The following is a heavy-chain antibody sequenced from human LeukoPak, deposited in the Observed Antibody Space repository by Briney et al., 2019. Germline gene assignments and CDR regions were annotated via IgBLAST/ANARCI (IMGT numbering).Heavy chain of an antibody. Sequence: GASVKVSCKASGYTFTSYGISWVRQAPGQGLEWMGWISAYNGNTNYAQKLQGRVTMTTDTSTSTDYMELRSLRSDDTAVYYCARVVYIVVRGVIITYWFDPWGQGTLVTVSS. J-gene: IGHJ5*02. CDR1: GYTFTSYG. CDR3: ARVVYIVVRGVIITYWFDP. CDR2: ISAYNGNT. V-gene: IGHV1-18*04. D-gene: IGHD3-10*01.